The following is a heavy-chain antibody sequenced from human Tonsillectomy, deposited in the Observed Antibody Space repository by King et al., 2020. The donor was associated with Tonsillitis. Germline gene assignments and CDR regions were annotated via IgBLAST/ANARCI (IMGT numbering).Heavy chain of an antibody. CDR2: ISETGATT. J-gene: IGHJ4*02. CDR1: GFSFNNYA. V-gene: IGHV3-23*04. Sequence: QLVQSGGGFMQPGGSLRLSCAASGFSFNNYAMNWVRQAPGKGLEWGSSISETGATTYYADSVKGRFTISRDNSRSTLYLQLNTLRVEDTALYYCAKGGSSIWYRGLFDYWGQGSLVTVSS. CDR3: AKGGSSIWYRGLFDY. D-gene: IGHD6-13*01.